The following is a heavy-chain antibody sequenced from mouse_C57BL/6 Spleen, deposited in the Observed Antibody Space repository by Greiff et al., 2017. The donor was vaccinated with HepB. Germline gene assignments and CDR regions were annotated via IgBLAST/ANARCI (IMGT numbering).Heavy chain of an antibody. CDR1: GYTFTEYT. CDR3: ARHEEDYYGRGYAMDY. Sequence: SGAELVKPGASVKLSCKASGYTFTEYTIHWVKQRSGQGLEWIGWFYPGSGSIKYNEKFKDKATLTADKSSSTVYMELSRLTSEDSAVYFCARHEEDYYGRGYAMDYWGQGTSVTVSS. V-gene: IGHV1-62-2*01. CDR2: FYPGSGSI. D-gene: IGHD1-1*01. J-gene: IGHJ4*01.